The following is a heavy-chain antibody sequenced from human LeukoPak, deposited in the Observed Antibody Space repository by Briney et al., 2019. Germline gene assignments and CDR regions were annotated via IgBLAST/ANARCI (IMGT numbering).Heavy chain of an antibody. Sequence: PSETLSLTCTVSGGSISSGGYYWSWIRQHPGKGLEWIGYIYYSGSTYYNPSLTSRVTMSVDTSKNQFSLELSSVTAADTAIYYCARDHTETSSLNFRNYYYYGMDIWGQGTTVIVSS. J-gene: IGHJ6*02. D-gene: IGHD4-11*01. CDR1: GGSISSGGYY. CDR3: ARDHTETSSLNFRNYYYYGMDI. CDR2: IYYSGST. V-gene: IGHV4-31*03.